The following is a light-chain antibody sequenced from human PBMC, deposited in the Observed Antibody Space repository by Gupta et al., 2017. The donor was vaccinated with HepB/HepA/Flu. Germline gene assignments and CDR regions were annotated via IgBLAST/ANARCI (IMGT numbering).Light chain of an antibody. J-gene: IGKJ5*01. V-gene: IGKV3-11*01. CDR2: HAS. Sequence: EIVLTQSPATLSLSPGERATLSCRASQSVGNSLAWSQQWPGQAPRLLIFHASNRATGITARFCGSGAGIELTLTISSLEQEDFAVFYCQQLGNWPPRTFGQGTHVDIK. CDR1: QSVGNS. CDR3: QQLGNWPPRT.